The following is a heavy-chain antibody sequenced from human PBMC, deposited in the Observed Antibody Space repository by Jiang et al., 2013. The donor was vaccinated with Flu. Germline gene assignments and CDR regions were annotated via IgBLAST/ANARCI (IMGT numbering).Heavy chain of an antibody. CDR1: GGSISSSSYY. Sequence: GLVKPSETLSLTCTVSGGSISSSSYYWGWIRQPPGKGLEWIGSIYYSGSTYYNPSLKSRVTISVDTSKNQFSLKLSSVTAADTAVYYCARLDARDYDSSGPPNYWGQGTLVTVSS. J-gene: IGHJ4*02. D-gene: IGHD3-22*01. V-gene: IGHV4-39*01. CDR3: ARLDARDYDSSGPPNY. CDR2: IYYSGST.